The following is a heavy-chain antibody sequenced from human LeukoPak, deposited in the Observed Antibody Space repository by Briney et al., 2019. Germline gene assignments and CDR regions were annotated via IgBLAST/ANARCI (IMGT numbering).Heavy chain of an antibody. CDR3: VSFYETY. J-gene: IGHJ4*02. Sequence: GGSLRLSCAASGFTFSSYAMSWVRQAPGKGLEWVTAISGNGDSAYYADSVKGRFTISRDNSKNTLYLQMDSLRADDTAVYYCVSFYETYWGRGTLVTVSS. CDR2: ISGNGDSA. CDR1: GFTFSSYA. V-gene: IGHV3-23*01. D-gene: IGHD2/OR15-2a*01.